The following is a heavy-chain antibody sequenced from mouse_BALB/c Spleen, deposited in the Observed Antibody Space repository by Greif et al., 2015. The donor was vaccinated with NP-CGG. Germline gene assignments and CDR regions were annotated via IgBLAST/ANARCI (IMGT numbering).Heavy chain of an antibody. V-gene: IGHV5-9-3*01. D-gene: IGHD2-4*01. CDR2: ISSGGNYT. CDR1: GFTFSSYA. Sequence: EVHLVESGGGLVKPGGSLKLSCAASGFTFSSYAMSWVRQTPEKRLEWVATISSGGNYTYYPDSVKGRFTISRDNAKNTLYLQMSSLRSEDTAMYYCARHRYYNYDEPFAYWGQGTLVTVSA. J-gene: IGHJ3*01. CDR3: ARHRYYNYDEPFAY.